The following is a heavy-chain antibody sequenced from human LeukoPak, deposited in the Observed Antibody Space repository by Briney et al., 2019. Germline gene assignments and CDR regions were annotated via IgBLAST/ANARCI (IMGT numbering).Heavy chain of an antibody. J-gene: IGHJ4*02. D-gene: IGHD6-19*01. CDR3: ARDQRRGWYLTNGGFDY. CDR2: TYYRSKWYN. Sequence: SQTLSLTCAISGDSVSSNSAAWNWIRQSPSRGLEWLGRTYYRSKWYNDYAVSVKSRITINPDTSKNQFSLQLNSVTPEDTAVYYCARDQRRGWYLTNGGFDYWGQGTLVTVSS. V-gene: IGHV6-1*01. CDR1: GDSVSSNSAA.